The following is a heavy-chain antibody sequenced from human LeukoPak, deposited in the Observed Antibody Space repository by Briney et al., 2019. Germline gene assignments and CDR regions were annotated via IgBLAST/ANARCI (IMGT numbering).Heavy chain of an antibody. CDR1: GFTFSSYA. D-gene: IGHD3-16*01. CDR3: ANRAAVGDAYYFDY. V-gene: IGHV3-23*01. Sequence: GSLRLSCAASGFTFSSYAMSWVRQAPGKGLEWVSAISGSGGSTYYADSVKGRFTISRDNSKNTLYLQMNSLRAEDMAVYYCANRAAVGDAYYFDYWGQGTLVTVSS. J-gene: IGHJ4*02. CDR2: ISGSGGST.